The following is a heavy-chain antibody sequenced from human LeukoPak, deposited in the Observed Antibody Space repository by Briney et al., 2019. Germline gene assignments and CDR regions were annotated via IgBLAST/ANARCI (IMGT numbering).Heavy chain of an antibody. Sequence: SETLSLTCAVYGGSFSGYYWSWIRQPPGKGLEWIGEINHSGSTNYNPSLKSRVTISVDTSKNQFPLKLSSVTAADTAVYYCARRSGYLDYWGQGTLVTVSS. J-gene: IGHJ4*02. D-gene: IGHD2-15*01. V-gene: IGHV4-34*01. CDR3: ARRSGYLDY. CDR1: GGSFSGYY. CDR2: INHSGST.